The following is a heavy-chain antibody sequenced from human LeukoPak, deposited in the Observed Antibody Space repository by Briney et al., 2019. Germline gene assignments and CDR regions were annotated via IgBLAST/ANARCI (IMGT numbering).Heavy chain of an antibody. CDR2: INPNSGGT. J-gene: IGHJ3*02. CDR3: ARESRDGYSDAFDI. Sequence: SVKVSCKASGYTFTGYYMHWVRQAPGQGLEWMGWINPNSGGTNYAQKFQGRVTMTRDTSISTAYMERSRLRSDDTAVYYCARESRDGYSDAFDIWGQGTMVTVSS. D-gene: IGHD5-24*01. CDR1: GYTFTGYY. V-gene: IGHV1-2*02.